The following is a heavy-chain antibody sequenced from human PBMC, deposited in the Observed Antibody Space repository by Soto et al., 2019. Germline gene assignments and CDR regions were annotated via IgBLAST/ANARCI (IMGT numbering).Heavy chain of an antibody. V-gene: IGHV3-30*03. D-gene: IGHD6-19*01. Sequence: PGGSLSLSCAASGFTFSSYGMHWVRQAPGKGLEWVAVISYDGSNKYYADSVKGRFTISRENSKNTLYLQMNSLRAEDTAVYYCATDYSSAWTFDYWGPGTTVTVYS. CDR3: ATDYSSAWTFDY. J-gene: IGHJ4*02. CDR1: GFTFSSYG. CDR2: ISYDGSNK.